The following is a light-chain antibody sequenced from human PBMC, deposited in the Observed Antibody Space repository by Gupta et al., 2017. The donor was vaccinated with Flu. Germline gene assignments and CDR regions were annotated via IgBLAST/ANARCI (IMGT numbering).Light chain of an antibody. Sequence: IYGASSRATGIPDRFRGRGSGTDFTLTINALEPEDFAVYYCQQYCTLPLTFGGGTKVEIK. J-gene: IGKJ4*01. CDR3: QQYCTLPLT. CDR2: GAS. V-gene: IGKV3-20*01.